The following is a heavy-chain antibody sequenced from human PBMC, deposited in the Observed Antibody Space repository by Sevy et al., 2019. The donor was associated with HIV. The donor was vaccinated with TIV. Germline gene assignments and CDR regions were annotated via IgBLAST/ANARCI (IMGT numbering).Heavy chain of an antibody. CDR1: GFSFSGYG. CDR2: IWYDGSNK. Sequence: GGSLRLSCAASGFSFSGYGMHWVRQVPGKGLEWVAIIWYDGSNKDYVDSVKGRFTISRDNSKNTLYLQMNSLRAEDTAAYYCAREGIAVAGIGYYFDYWGQGTLVTVSS. V-gene: IGHV3-33*01. D-gene: IGHD6-19*01. CDR3: AREGIAVAGIGYYFDY. J-gene: IGHJ4*02.